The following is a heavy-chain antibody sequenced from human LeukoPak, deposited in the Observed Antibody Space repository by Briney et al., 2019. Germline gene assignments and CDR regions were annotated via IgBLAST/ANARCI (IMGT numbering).Heavy chain of an antibody. CDR2: ISSSSSYI. D-gene: IGHD7-27*01. CDR1: GFTFTSYW. Sequence: GGSLRLSCAASGFTFTSYWMHWVRQAPGKGLEWVSSISSSSSYIYYADSVKGRFTISRDNAKNSLYLQMNSLRAEDTAVYYCAREAGEGYYFDYWGQGTLVTASS. V-gene: IGHV3-21*01. CDR3: AREAGEGYYFDY. J-gene: IGHJ4*02.